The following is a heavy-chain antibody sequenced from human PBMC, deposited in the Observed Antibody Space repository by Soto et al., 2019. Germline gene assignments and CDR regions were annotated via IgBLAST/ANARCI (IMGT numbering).Heavy chain of an antibody. Sequence: AETLSLTCTSSGSSLSSYYLSWIRAPQGKGLEWIGYIYYSGSTNYNPSLKSRVTILLDNSKNQFSLRLSLVTAADTAKYYCARSFGRYAVDSWGQGILVTVSS. CDR2: IYYSGST. J-gene: IGHJ4*02. V-gene: IGHV4-59*12. CDR1: GSSLSSYY. D-gene: IGHD6-19*01. CDR3: ARSFGRYAVDS.